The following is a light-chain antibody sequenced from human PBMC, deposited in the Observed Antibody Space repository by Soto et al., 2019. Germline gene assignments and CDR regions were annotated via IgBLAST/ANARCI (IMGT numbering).Light chain of an antibody. CDR2: GAS. CDR3: QHYNSYSEA. Sequence: EIVLTQSPGTLSLSPGERATLSCRASQSVSSSYLAWYQQKTGQAPRLLIYGASSRATGIPDRFSGSGSGTDFTLTISSLQPDDFATYYCQHYNSYSEAVGQGTKVDIK. V-gene: IGKV3-20*01. CDR1: QSVSSSY. J-gene: IGKJ1*01.